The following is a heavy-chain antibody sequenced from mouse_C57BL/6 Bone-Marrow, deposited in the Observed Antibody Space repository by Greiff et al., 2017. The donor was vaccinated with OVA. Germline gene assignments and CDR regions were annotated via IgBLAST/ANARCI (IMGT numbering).Heavy chain of an antibody. CDR1: GYTFTDYY. D-gene: IGHD1-1*02. CDR3: ARSGLWSYWYFDV. Sequence: QVQLQQSGAELVRPGASVKLSCKASGYTFTDYYINWVKQRPGQGPEWIARIYPGSGNTYYNEKFKGKATLTAEKSSSTAYMQLSSLTSEDSAVYFCARSGLWSYWYFDVWGTGTTVTVSS. V-gene: IGHV1-76*01. J-gene: IGHJ1*03. CDR2: IYPGSGNT.